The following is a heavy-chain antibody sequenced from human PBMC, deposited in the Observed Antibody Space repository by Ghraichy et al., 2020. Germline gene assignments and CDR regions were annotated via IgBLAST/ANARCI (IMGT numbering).Heavy chain of an antibody. D-gene: IGHD6-19*01. V-gene: IGHV1-2*02. CDR3: ARGGFSSGWYDEQGAFDI. J-gene: IGHJ3*02. Sequence: ASVKVSCKASRYTFTDHYVHWVRQAPGQGLEWLGWINPNSGDTHHVQKFQGRVTMTRDTSISTTYMELSGLKSDDTAVYYCARGGFSSGWYDEQGAFDIWGQGTLVTVSS. CDR2: INPNSGDT. CDR1: RYTFTDHY.